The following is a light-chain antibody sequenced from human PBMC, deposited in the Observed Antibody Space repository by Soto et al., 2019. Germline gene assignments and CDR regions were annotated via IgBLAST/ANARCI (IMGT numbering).Light chain of an antibody. Sequence: QTVVTQDPSSSVYPGGTVTLTCGLSSGSVSTNYYPSWYQQTPGQAPRTLIYSTNTRSSGVPDRFSCSILGNKAALTITGAQADDESDYYCVLYVGSGIWVFGRGTTLTVL. CDR2: STN. V-gene: IGLV8-61*01. CDR1: SGSVSTNYY. CDR3: VLYVGSGIWV. J-gene: IGLJ3*02.